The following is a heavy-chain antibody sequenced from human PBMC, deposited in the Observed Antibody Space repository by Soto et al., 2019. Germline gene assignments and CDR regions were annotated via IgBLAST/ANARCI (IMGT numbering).Heavy chain of an antibody. CDR1: GGSISSGDYY. Sequence: QVQLQESGPGLVKPSQTLSLTCTVSGGSISSGDYYWSWIRQPPGKGLEWIGYIYYSGSTYYNPSLQSRITTSVVTSKNQFSLKLSSVTAADSAMFYFDRASSMDVMNLDYWGQGTLVTVSS. CDR3: DRASSMDVMNLDY. D-gene: IGHD3-10*01. J-gene: IGHJ4*02. V-gene: IGHV4-30-4*01. CDR2: IYYSGST.